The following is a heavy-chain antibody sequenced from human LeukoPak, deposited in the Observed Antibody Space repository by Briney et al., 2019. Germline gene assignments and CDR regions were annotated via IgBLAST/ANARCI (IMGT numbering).Heavy chain of an antibody. V-gene: IGHV3-11*04. CDR1: GFTFSDYY. J-gene: IGHJ4*02. CDR2: ISRSGSTI. Sequence: GGSLRLSCAASGFTFSDYYMSWIRQAPGKGLEWVSYISRSGSTIYYADSVKGRFTISRDNAKNSLYLQMNSLRAEDTAVYYCARAITYYYDSSGYYREGLGGQGTLVTLFS. D-gene: IGHD3-22*01. CDR3: ARAITYYYDSSGYYREGL.